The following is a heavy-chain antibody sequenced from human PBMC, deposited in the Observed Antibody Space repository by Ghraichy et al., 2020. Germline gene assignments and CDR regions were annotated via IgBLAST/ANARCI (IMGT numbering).Heavy chain of an antibody. J-gene: IGHJ3*02. V-gene: IGHV3-21*01. CDR2: ISSRSTYI. CDR3: AREMSVNWNAAFDI. CDR1: GFTFRSYS. D-gene: IGHD1-20*01. Sequence: GGSLRLSCAASGFTFRSYSMNWVRQAPGKGLEWVSSISSRSTYIYYADSVKGRFTISRDNAKNSLYLQMKSLRAEDTAVYYCAREMSVNWNAAFDIWGQGTMVTVSS.